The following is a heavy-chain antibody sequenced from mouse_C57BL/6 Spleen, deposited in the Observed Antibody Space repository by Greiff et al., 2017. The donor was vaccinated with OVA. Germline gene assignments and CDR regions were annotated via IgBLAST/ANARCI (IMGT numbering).Heavy chain of an antibody. CDR1: GYTFTDYT. J-gene: IGHJ2*01. D-gene: IGHD2-4*01. Sequence: QVQLQQSGAELVKPGASVKLSCKASGYTFTDYTIHWVKQRSGQGLEWIGWFYPGSGSIKYNQKFKDKATLTADQSSSTVYMQLSSLTSEDSAVFFGARHEVEDDYDAFDYWGQGTTLTVSS. CDR3: ARHEVEDDYDAFDY. V-gene: IGHV1-62-2*01. CDR2: FYPGSGSI.